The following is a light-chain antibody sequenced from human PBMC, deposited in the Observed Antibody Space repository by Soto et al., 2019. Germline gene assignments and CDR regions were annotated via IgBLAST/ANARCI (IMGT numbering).Light chain of an antibody. CDR3: QQYGNSPWT. J-gene: IGKJ1*01. CDR2: GAS. Sequence: ILFKPSPGTLVLSPGERASSSRKTSQSVSTSYLAWFQQNNGQAPRPLIHGASTRASGIPDRFSGSSSGTDFNLTISRLETEDSAMYYCQQYGNSPWTFGQGTQVDIK. V-gene: IGKV3-20*01. CDR1: QSVSTSY.